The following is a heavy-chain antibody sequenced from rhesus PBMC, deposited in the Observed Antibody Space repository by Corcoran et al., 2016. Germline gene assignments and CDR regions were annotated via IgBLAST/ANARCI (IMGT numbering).Heavy chain of an antibody. CDR2: IYWDDDK. V-gene: IGHV2-174*01. CDR3: ARITLRQLSVGY. Sequence: QVTLKESGPALVKPTQTLTLTCTFSGFSISTSCMGVGWIRPPPGKALEWLALIYWDDDKYYSTSLKSRLTISKDTSKNQVVLTMTNMDPVDTATYYCARITLRQLSVGYWGQGVLVTVSS. CDR1: GFSISTSCMG. J-gene: IGHJ4*01. D-gene: IGHD6-25*01.